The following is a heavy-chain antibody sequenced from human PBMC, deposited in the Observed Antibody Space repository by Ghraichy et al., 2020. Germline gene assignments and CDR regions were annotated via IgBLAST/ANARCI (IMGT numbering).Heavy chain of an antibody. Sequence: SVKVSCKASGGTFSSYAISWVRQAPGQGLEWMGGIIPIFGTANYAQKFQGRVTITADESTSTAYMELSSLRSEDTAVYYCAQTTVTTGGNYYYMDVWGKGTTVTVSS. CDR1: GGTFSSYA. V-gene: IGHV1-69*13. D-gene: IGHD4-11*01. J-gene: IGHJ6*03. CDR2: IIPIFGTA. CDR3: AQTTVTTGGNYYYMDV.